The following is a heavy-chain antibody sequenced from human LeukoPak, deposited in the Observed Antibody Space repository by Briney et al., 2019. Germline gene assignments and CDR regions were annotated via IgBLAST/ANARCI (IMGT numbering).Heavy chain of an antibody. Sequence: PGGSLRLSCAASGFTFSSYAMHWVRQAPGKGLEWVAVISYDGSNKYYADSVKGRFTISRDNSKNTLYLQMNSLRAEDTAVYYCARRKYYYDSSGYYYAHFDYWGQGTLVTVSS. J-gene: IGHJ4*02. CDR2: ISYDGSNK. V-gene: IGHV3-30*04. CDR3: ARRKYYYDSSGYYYAHFDY. D-gene: IGHD3-22*01. CDR1: GFTFSSYA.